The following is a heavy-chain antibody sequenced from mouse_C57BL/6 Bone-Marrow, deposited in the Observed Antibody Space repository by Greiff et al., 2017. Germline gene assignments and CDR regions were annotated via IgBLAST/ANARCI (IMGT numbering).Heavy chain of an antibody. CDR3: ARFRAITTRCCY. CDR2: ILPGGGST. D-gene: IGHD1-1*01. J-gene: IGHJ2*02. Sequence: QVQLQQSGAELMKPGASVKLSCKATGYTFTGYWIEWVKQRPGHGLEWIGEILPGGGSTNYNEKFKGKATFTADTSSNTAYMQLSSLTTDDSAIYDCARFRAITTRCCYWGQGTSLTVSS. CDR1: GYTFTGYW. V-gene: IGHV1-9*01.